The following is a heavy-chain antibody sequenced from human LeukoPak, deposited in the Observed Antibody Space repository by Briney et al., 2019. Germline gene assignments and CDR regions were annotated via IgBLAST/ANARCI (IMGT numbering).Heavy chain of an antibody. CDR1: GFTFSIYA. J-gene: IGHJ4*02. CDR2: ISANGGET. Sequence: GGSLKLSCAASGFTFSIYAMNWVRQAPGKGLEWVSSISANGGETHYADSVKGRFTISRDNSKNTLYLQINNPRVEDTAVYYCAKRYYDFPLDYWGQGTLVTVSS. CDR3: AKRYYDFPLDY. D-gene: IGHD3-3*01. V-gene: IGHV3-23*01.